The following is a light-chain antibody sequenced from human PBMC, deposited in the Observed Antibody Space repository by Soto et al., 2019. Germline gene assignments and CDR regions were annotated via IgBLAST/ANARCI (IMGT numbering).Light chain of an antibody. V-gene: IGLV1-40*01. CDR2: GNA. J-gene: IGLJ2*01. Sequence: QSVLTQPPSVSGAPGQRVTISCTGRSSNIGAGYDVHWYQQLPGTAPKLLIYGNANRPSGVPDRFSGSKSGTSASLAITGLQAEDEADYYCQSSDSSLSASVIFGGGTKLTVL. CDR3: QSSDSSLSASVI. CDR1: SSNIGAGYD.